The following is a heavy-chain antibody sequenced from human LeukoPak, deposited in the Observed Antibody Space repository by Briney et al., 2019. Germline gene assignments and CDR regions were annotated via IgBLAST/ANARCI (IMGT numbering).Heavy chain of an antibody. D-gene: IGHD3-16*01. CDR1: GFTFDNYA. J-gene: IGHJ6*02. CDR2: IRGSGGGT. V-gene: IGHV3-23*01. Sequence: PGGSLRLSCTASGFTFDNYAMIWVRQAPGKGLEWVSVIRGSGGGTYSADSVRGRFTISRDNAKNSLYLQMSNLRAEDTAVYFCARGGGLDVWGQGATVTVSS. CDR3: ARGGGLDV.